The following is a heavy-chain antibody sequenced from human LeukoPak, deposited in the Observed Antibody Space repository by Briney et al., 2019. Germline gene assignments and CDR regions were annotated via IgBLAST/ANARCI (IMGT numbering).Heavy chain of an antibody. J-gene: IGHJ4*02. V-gene: IGHV3-30*02. CDR2: IRYDGSNK. Sequence: PGGSLRLSCAASGFTFSSYGMHWVRQAPGKGLEWVAFIRYDGSNKYYADSAKGRFTISRDNSKNTLYLQMNSLRAEDTAVYYCAKDRGSGWSPLIDYWGQGTLVTVSS. D-gene: IGHD6-19*01. CDR1: GFTFSSYG. CDR3: AKDRGSGWSPLIDY.